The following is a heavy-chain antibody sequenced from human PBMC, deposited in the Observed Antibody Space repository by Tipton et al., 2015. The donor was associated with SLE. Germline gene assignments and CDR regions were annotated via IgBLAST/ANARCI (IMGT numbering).Heavy chain of an antibody. CDR1: GYTFTSYY. D-gene: IGHD3-3*01. V-gene: IGHV1-46*01. CDR2: INPSGGST. CDR3: AKGYDFWSGYSYYGMDV. J-gene: IGHJ6*02. Sequence: QLVQSGAEVKKPGASVKVSCKASGYTFTSYYMHWVRQAPGQGLEWMGIINPSGGSTSYAQKFQGRVTMTRDTSTSTVYMELNSLRAEDTAVYYCAKGYDFWSGYSYYGMDVWGQGTTVTVSS.